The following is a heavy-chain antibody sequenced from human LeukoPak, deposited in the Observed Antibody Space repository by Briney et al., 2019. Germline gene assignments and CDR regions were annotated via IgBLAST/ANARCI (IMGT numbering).Heavy chain of an antibody. CDR3: ARPRKYFDDFDH. CDR2: VHYSGAS. V-gene: IGHV4-39*07. CDR1: GGSISSRDYY. J-gene: IGHJ4*02. Sequence: PSETLSLTCTVSGGSISSRDYYWGWIRQPPGKGLEWIGSVHYSGASHYNPSLKSRVYIWVDTSKNHFSLKLSSVTAADTAIYYCARPRKYFDDFDHWGEGTLVTVSS. D-gene: IGHD3-9*01.